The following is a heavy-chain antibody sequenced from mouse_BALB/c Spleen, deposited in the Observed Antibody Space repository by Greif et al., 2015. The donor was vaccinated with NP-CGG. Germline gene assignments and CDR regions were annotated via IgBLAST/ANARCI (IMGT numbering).Heavy chain of an antibody. CDR1: GFTFSSYA. D-gene: IGHD2-4*01. V-gene: IGHV5-6-5*01. CDR2: ISSGGST. CDR3: ARGGITTGGYAMDY. Sequence: EVHLVESGGGLVKPGGSLKLSCAASGFTFSSYAMSWVRQTPEKGLEWVASISSGGSTYYPDSVKGRFTISRDNARNILFLQRSSLRSEDTAMYYCARGGITTGGYAMDYWGQGTSVTVSS. J-gene: IGHJ4*01.